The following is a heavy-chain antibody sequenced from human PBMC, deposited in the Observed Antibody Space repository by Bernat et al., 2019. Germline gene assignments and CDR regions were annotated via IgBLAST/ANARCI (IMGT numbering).Heavy chain of an antibody. CDR2: IYHSRST. V-gene: IGHV4-30-2*01. D-gene: IGHD2-2*01. Sequence: QLQLQESGSGLVKPSQTLSLTCAVSGGSISSGGYSWSWIRQPPGKGLEWIGYIYHSRSTYYNPSLKSRVTISVDRSKNQFSLKLSSVTAADTAVYYCARAIVVVPAAMDGWFDPWGQGTLVTVSS. CDR3: ARAIVVVPAAMDGWFDP. CDR1: GGSISSGGYS. J-gene: IGHJ5*02.